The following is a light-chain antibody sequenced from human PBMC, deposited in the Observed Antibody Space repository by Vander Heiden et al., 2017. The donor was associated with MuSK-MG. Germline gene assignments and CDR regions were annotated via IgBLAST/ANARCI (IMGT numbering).Light chain of an antibody. V-gene: IGKV3-20*01. Sequence: EIVLTQSPGTLSLSPGERATLSCRASQSVRSSYLAWYQQKPGQAPSLLIFDASSRATGIPDRFSGSGSGTDFTLTISRLEPEDVAVYYCQHYGSSPPVTFGQGTRLQIK. CDR1: QSVRSSY. J-gene: IGKJ5*01. CDR3: QHYGSSPPVT. CDR2: DAS.